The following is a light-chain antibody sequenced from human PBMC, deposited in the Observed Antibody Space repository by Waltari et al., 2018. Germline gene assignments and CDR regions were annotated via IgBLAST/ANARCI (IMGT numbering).Light chain of an antibody. Sequence: DIVMTQSPDSLSVALGERATINCKSTQSVLFTRNYKNHLAWYQQKPGQPPKLLIYWASTRESGVPDRFSGSGSRTYFTLTISSLQADDVAVYYCQQYYNTPWTFGQGTRVEIK. CDR2: WAS. CDR3: QQYYNTPWT. CDR1: QSVLFTRNYKNH. J-gene: IGKJ1*01. V-gene: IGKV4-1*01.